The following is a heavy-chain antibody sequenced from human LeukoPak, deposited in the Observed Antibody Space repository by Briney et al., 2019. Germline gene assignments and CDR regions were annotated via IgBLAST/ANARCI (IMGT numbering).Heavy chain of an antibody. CDR2: ISGSGGST. Sequence: GGSLRLSCAASGFTFSSYAMSWVRQAPGKGLEWVSAISGSGGSTYYADSVKGRFTISRDNSKNTLYLQMNSLRAEDTAVYYCANLAPYYYDRSGYYHLAYWGQGTLVTVSS. CDR1: GFTFSSYA. CDR3: ANLAPYYYDRSGYYHLAY. D-gene: IGHD3-22*01. V-gene: IGHV3-23*01. J-gene: IGHJ4*02.